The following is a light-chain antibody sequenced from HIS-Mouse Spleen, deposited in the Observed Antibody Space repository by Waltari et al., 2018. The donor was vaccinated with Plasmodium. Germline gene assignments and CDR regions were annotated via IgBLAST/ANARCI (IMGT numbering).Light chain of an antibody. J-gene: IGKJ3*01. V-gene: IGKV1-33*01. CDR3: QQYDNLPPLFT. CDR2: AAS. Sequence: DIQMTQSPSSLSASVGDRVTITCQASQDISNDLNWYQQKPGKGPKLRIYAASNLETGVPARFSGSGSGTDFTFTISSLQPEDIATYYCQQYDNLPPLFTFGPGTKVDIK. CDR1: QDISND.